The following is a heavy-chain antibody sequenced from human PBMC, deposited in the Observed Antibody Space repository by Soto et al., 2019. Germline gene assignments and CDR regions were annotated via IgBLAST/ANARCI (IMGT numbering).Heavy chain of an antibody. CDR1: GGSISSYY. CDR3: ARGAPSVTVTTYDY. D-gene: IGHD4-17*01. V-gene: IGHV4-59*01. Sequence: SETLSLTCTVSGGSISSYYWSWIRQPPGKGLEWIGYIYYSGSTNYNPSLKSRVTISVDTSKNQFSLKLSSVTAADTAVYYCARGAPSVTVTTYDYPGQGTLVTLPS. CDR2: IYYSGST. J-gene: IGHJ4*02.